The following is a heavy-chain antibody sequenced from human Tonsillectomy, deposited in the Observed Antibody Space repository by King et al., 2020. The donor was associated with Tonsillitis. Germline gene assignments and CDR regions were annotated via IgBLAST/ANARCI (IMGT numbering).Heavy chain of an antibody. CDR2: FFRGGST. V-gene: IGHV3-53*01. CDR3: ATLSSFDY. CDR1: DLTISNNY. J-gene: IGHJ4*02. D-gene: IGHD3-16*02. Sequence: VQLVESGGRVIQPGGSLRLSCAASDLTISNNYMSWVRQAQGKGLEWLYVFFRGGSTYYADSVNGRFIISRDFSNNTLYLQMNSLRAEDTAVYYCATLSSFDYWGQGTLVTVSS.